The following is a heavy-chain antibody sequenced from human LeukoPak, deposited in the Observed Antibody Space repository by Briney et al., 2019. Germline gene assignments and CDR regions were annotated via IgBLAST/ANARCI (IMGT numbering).Heavy chain of an antibody. CDR1: GFTFGDYA. J-gene: IGHJ5*02. Sequence: PGRSLRLSCTASGFTFGDYAMSWVRQAPGKGLEWVGFIRGKAYGGTTEYAASVKGRFTISRDDSKSIAYLQMNSLKTEDTAVYYCTRGDGYNWAWGQGTLVTVSS. D-gene: IGHD5-24*01. CDR3: TRGDGYNWA. CDR2: IRGKAYGGTT. V-gene: IGHV3-49*04.